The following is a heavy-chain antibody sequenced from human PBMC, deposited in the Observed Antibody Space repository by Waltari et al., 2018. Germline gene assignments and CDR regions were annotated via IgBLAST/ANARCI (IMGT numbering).Heavy chain of an antibody. Sequence: EVQLLESGGGLVQPGGSLRLACAASGFTFSRYAMIWVRQAPGKGLGWVSAISGSGGRTYYADSVKGRFTISRDNSKNTLYLQMNSLRAEDTAVYYCAKKKPYGDYVGYFDYWGQGTLVTVSS. CDR3: AKKKPYGDYVGYFDY. CDR2: ISGSGGRT. V-gene: IGHV3-23*01. J-gene: IGHJ4*02. D-gene: IGHD4-17*01. CDR1: GFTFSRYA.